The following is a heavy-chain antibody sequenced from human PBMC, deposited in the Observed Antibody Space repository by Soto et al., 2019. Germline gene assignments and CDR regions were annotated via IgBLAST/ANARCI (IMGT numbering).Heavy chain of an antibody. V-gene: IGHV1-8*01. J-gene: IGHJ6*04. Sequence: QVQLVQSGAEVKKPGASVKVSCKASGYTFTSDDINWVRQATGQGLEWMGWMNPNSGNTGYAQTFQGRVTMTRNTRISTAYMEMSSLRAEDKDVYYCARGTKRDDYIVTCYPGRGGMSVWGEGTTVTVSS. D-gene: IGHD3-9*01. CDR2: MNPNSGNT. CDR3: ARGTKRDDYIVTCYPGRGGMSV. CDR1: GYTFTSDD.